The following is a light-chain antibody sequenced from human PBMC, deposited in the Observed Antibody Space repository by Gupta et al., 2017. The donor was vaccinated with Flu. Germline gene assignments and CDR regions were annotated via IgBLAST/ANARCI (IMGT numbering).Light chain of an antibody. CDR2: HVS. Sequence: DVVLTQSPLSLPVTLGQPASISCRSSQSLVYSGGVTDLNWFQQRPGQSPRRLIYHVSNRDSGVPDRFSGSGSGSDFTLRISRVEAEDVGVYCCMHHGDWPPYTFGQGTKLEIK. CDR1: QSLVYSGGVTD. J-gene: IGKJ2*01. CDR3: MHHGDWPPYT. V-gene: IGKV2-30*01.